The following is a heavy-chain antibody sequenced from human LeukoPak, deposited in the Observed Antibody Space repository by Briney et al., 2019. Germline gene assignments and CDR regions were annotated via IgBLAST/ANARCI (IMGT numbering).Heavy chain of an antibody. V-gene: IGHV3-21*04. CDR2: ISSSSSYI. Sequence: GGSLRLSCAASGFTFSSYSMNWVRQAPGKGLEWVSSISSSSSYIYYADSVKGRFTISRDNSKNTLYLQMNSLRAEDTAVYYCAKSLIRFSPMGGFDPWGQGTLVTVSS. CDR1: GFTFSSYS. J-gene: IGHJ5*02. D-gene: IGHD3-3*01. CDR3: AKSLIRFSPMGGFDP.